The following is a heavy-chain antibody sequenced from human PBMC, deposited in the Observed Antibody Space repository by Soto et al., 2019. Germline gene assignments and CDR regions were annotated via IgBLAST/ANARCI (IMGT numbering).Heavy chain of an antibody. V-gene: IGHV3-74*01. Sequence: AQLVESGGGLVQPGGSLRLSCADSGFTFSNYWMHWVRQVPGQGPVWVSRLNRDGSRTDYADSVRGRFTIFRDNARNTLYLQMNSLRAEDTAMYYCARDLGGAGSYWGQGTLVTVSS. CDR1: GFTFSNYW. D-gene: IGHD1-26*01. CDR2: LNRDGSRT. CDR3: ARDLGGAGSY. J-gene: IGHJ4*02.